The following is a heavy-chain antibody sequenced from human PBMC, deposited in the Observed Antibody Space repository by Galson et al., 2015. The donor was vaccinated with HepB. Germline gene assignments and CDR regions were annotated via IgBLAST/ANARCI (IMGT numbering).Heavy chain of an antibody. D-gene: IGHD6-25*01. CDR1: GLTLSPSW. CDR2: IWHDGSNS. CDR3: AREDADIAAMTLDH. Sequence: SLRLSCALSGLTLSPSWITWVRQAPGKGLEWVAVIWHDGSNSYYADSVKGRFTISRDNSKNTLYLQMNSLRAEDTAVYYCAREDADIAAMTLDHWGQGTLVTVSS. J-gene: IGHJ4*02. V-gene: IGHV3-33*01.